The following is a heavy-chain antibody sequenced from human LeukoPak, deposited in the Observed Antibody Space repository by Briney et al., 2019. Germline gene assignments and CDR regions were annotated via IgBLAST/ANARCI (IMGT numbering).Heavy chain of an antibody. V-gene: IGHV6-1*01. J-gene: IGHJ5*01. CDR1: GDSVSTNSAA. D-gene: IGHD2-21*02. CDR3: ARGNRDFDS. CDR2: TYYRSKWSH. Sequence: SQTLSVARAISGDSVSTNSAAWNWIRQSPSRGLEWLGRTYYRSKWSHDYAPSVQSRITINPDTSKNQFSLHLNSVTPEDTAVYYCARGNRDFDSWGQGTLVTVSS.